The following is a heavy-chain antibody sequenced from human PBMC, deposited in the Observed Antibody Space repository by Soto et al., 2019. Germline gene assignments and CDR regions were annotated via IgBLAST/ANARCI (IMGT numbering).Heavy chain of an antibody. CDR3: ARHAEMATTGFDY. CDR1: GYSFTIYW. Sequence: GESLKISCKGSGYSFTIYWIGWVLQMPGKGLEWMGIIYPGDSDTRYSPSFQGQVTISADKSISTAYLQWSSLKASDTAMYYCARHAEMATTGFDYWGQGTLVTVSS. V-gene: IGHV5-51*01. CDR2: IYPGDSDT. J-gene: IGHJ4*02. D-gene: IGHD1-1*01.